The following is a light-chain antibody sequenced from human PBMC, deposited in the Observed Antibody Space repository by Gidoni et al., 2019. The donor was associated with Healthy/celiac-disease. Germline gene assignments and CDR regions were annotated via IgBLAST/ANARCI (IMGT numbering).Light chain of an antibody. V-gene: IGKV3-20*01. J-gene: IGKJ1*01. CDR1: QRVSSSY. CDR3: QQDGSSPRT. CDR2: GAS. Sequence: EIVLQQSPDTLSLSPGERATLSCRASQRVSSSYLAWYQQKPGQAPRLLNYGASSRATGIPDRFSGSGSGKDFTLTISRLESEDFAVYYCQQDGSSPRTFGQGTKVEIK.